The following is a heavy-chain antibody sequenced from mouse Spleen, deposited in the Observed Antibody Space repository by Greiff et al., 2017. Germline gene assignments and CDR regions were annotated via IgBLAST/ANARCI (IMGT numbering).Heavy chain of an antibody. J-gene: IGHJ3*01. CDR1: GFNIKDDY. Sequence: EVKLQESGAELVRPGASVKLSCTASGFNIKDDYMHWVKQRPEQGLEWIGWIDPENGDTEYASKFQGKATITADTSSNTAYLQLSSLTSEDTAVYYCTTDYGNYGGFAYWGQGTLVTVSA. CDR3: TTDYGNYGGFAY. D-gene: IGHD2-1*01. V-gene: IGHV14-4*01. CDR2: IDPENGDT.